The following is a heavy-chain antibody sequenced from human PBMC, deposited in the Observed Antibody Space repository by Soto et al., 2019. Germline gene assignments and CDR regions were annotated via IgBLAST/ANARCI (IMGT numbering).Heavy chain of an antibody. CDR1: GYSFTSYW. CDR3: ARFSVGYCTNGVCSKSYNWFDP. D-gene: IGHD2-8*01. CDR2: IYPGDSDT. Sequence: PGESLKISCKGSGYSFTSYWIGWVRQMPGKGLEWMGIIYPGDSDTRYSPSFQGHVTISADKSISTAYLQWSSLKASDTAMYYCARFSVGYCTNGVCSKSYNWFDPWGQGTLVTVSS. J-gene: IGHJ5*02. V-gene: IGHV5-51*01.